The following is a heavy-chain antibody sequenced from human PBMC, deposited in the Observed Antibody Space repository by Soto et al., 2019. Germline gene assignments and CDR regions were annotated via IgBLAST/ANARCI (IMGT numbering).Heavy chain of an antibody. CDR2: IYYSGST. V-gene: IGHV4-61*01. CDR1: GGSVSSGKDY. Sequence: XGTLSLTSTVSGGSVSSGKDYWSWIRQPPGKGLEWIGYIYYSGSTNYNPSLKSRVTISVDTSKNQFSLKLSSVTAADTAVYYCARDGAYYYDSSINAFDISGHGTMVTVSS. CDR3: ARDGAYYYDSSINAFDI. J-gene: IGHJ3*02. D-gene: IGHD3-22*01.